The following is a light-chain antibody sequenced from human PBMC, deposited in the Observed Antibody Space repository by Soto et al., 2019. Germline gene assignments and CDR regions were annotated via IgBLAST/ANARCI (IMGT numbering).Light chain of an antibody. Sequence: EIVMTQSPATLSVSPGETATLSCRASQSVSRYLAWYQHRPGQAPRLLIYDASTRATGIPARFSGSGSGTEFTLTICGVQSEDFVVYSCQQCSDWPLFTFGQGTRLEIK. J-gene: IGKJ5*01. CDR1: QSVSRY. CDR2: DAS. CDR3: QQCSDWPLFT. V-gene: IGKV3-15*01.